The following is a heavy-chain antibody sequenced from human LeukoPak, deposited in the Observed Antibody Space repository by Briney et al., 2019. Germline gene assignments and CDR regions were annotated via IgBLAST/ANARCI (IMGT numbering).Heavy chain of an antibody. CDR3: AQSGYSGYDYSD. CDR1: GYTSTGYF. V-gene: IGHV1-2*02. D-gene: IGHD5-12*01. CDR2: INPNSGGT. Sequence: GASVKVSCKASGYTSTGYFMHWGRQAPGHGLEWRGWINPNSGGTNYAQKFQGGVTMTRDTSISTAYMELSRLRSDDTAVYYCAQSGYSGYDYSDWGQGTLVTVSS. J-gene: IGHJ4*02.